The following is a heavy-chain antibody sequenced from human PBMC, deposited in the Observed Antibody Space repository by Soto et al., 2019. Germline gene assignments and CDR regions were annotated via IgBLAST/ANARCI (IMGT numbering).Heavy chain of an antibody. D-gene: IGHD1-1*01. CDR2: ISYDGANT. V-gene: IGHV3-30-3*01. CDR1: GFTFSNYI. CDR3: VSGRSGTGND. Sequence: QVQLVESGGGVVQPGRSLRLSCAASGFTFSNYIMHWVRQAPGEGLEWVAAISYDGANTYLADSVKGRFTISRDNSKNTLFLQMNRLRPEDTAVYYCVSGRSGTGNDCGQGTLVTVSS. J-gene: IGHJ4*02.